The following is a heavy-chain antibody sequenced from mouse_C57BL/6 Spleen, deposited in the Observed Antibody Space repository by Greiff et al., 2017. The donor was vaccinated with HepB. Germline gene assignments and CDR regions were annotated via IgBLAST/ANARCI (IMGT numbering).Heavy chain of an antibody. CDR1: GFTFSSYA. V-gene: IGHV5-4*01. J-gene: IGHJ2*01. CDR3: ARETGTGFFDY. D-gene: IGHD4-1*01. CDR2: ISDGGSYT. Sequence: DVQLVESGGGLVKPGGSLKLSCAASGFTFSSYAMSWVRQTPEKRLEWVATISDGGSYTYYPDNVKGRFTISRDNAKNNLYLQMSHLKSEDTAMYYCARETGTGFFDYWGQGTTLTVSS.